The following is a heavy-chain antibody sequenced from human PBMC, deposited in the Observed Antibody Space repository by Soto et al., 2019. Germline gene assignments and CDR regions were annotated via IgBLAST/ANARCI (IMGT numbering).Heavy chain of an antibody. CDR1: GYTFTSYA. D-gene: IGHD3-16*01. CDR3: AREGIHLGESFDY. CDR2: INAGNGNT. J-gene: IGHJ4*02. Sequence: QVQLVQSGAEVKKPGASVKVSCKASGYTFTSYAMHWVRQAPGQRLEWMGWINAGNGNTKYSQKFQGRVTITRDTSASTAYMELSSLRSEDTAVYYCAREGIHLGESFDYWGQGTLVTVSS. V-gene: IGHV1-3*01.